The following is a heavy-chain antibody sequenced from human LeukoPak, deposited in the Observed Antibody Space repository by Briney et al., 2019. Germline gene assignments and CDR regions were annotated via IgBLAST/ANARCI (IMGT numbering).Heavy chain of an antibody. D-gene: IGHD3-3*01. CDR2: IYHSGSI. CDR3: ARLSLNLLEWSPTKGKEMHYFDY. J-gene: IGHJ4*02. CDR1: GGSISSSNW. Sequence: PSGTLSLTCAVSGGSISSSNWWSWVRQPPGKGLEWIGEIYHSGSINYKSSLKSRVTISVDKSKNQFSLKLSSVTAADTAVYYCARLSLNLLEWSPTKGKEMHYFDYWGQGTLVTVSS. V-gene: IGHV4-4*02.